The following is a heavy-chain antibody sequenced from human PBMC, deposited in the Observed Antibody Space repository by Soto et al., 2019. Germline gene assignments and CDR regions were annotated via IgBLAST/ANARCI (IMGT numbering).Heavy chain of an antibody. CDR3: ARAPRIIRHITALGEASPGVLEN. CDR2: INPHNGAT. V-gene: IGHV1-2*02. J-gene: IGHJ4*02. Sequence: GASVKVSCKASGYKFIDHYIHWVRQGPGPGLEWIGRINPHNGATSLSQKFKYRVMMTSDTSITTVYMELTNLRSDETALYFCARAPRIIRHITALGEASPGVLENWGQGTPVTVSS. CDR1: GYKFIDHY. D-gene: IGHD3-3*01.